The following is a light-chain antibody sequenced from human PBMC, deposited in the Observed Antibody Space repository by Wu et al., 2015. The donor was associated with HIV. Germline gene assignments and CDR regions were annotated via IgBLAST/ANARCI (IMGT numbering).Light chain of an antibody. CDR3: QQYTNWPLT. CDR2: GAS. V-gene: IGKV3D-20*02. CDR1: QSVSSSY. J-gene: IGKJ5*01. Sequence: EIVLTQSPGTLSLSPGERATLSCRASQSVSSSYLAWYQQKPGQAPRLLIYGASSRATGIPDRFSGSGSGTDFTLTITSLEAEDFAIYYCQQYTNWPLTFGQGTRLEIK.